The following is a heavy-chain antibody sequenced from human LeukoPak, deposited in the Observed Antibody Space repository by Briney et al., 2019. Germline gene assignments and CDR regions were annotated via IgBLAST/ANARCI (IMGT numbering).Heavy chain of an antibody. D-gene: IGHD3-22*01. V-gene: IGHV5-51*01. J-gene: IGHJ3*02. CDR2: IYPGDSDT. Sequence: GESLKISCKGSGYSFTSYWIGWVRQMPGKGLEWMGIIYPGDSDTRYSPSFQGQVTISADKSISTAYLQWSSLKASDTAMYYCARLRVVGVDIDAFDIWGQGTMVTVSS. CDR1: GYSFTSYW. CDR3: ARLRVVGVDIDAFDI.